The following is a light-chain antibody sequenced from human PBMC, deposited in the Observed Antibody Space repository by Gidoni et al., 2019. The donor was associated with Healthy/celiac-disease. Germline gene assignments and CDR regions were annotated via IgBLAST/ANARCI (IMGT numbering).Light chain of an antibody. CDR2: RNN. CDR1: SSNIGSNY. V-gene: IGLV1-47*01. Sequence: QSVLTQPPSASGTPWQRVTISCSGSSSNIGSNYVYWYQQLPGTAPKLLIYRNNQRPSGVPDRFSGSKSGTSASLAISGLRSEDEADYYCAAWDDSLSGDVVFGGGTKLTVL. J-gene: IGLJ2*01. CDR3: AAWDDSLSGDVV.